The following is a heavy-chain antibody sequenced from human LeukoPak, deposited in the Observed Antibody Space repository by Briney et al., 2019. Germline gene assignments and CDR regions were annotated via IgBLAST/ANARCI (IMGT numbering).Heavy chain of an antibody. CDR3: ARDLYHYCSGGSCSRFDY. Sequence: ASVKVSCKASGYTITNNYMHWVRQAPGQGLEWMGWISAYNGNTKYAQNVQGRVTMTTDTSTSTAYMELRSLRSDDTAVYYCARDLYHYCSGGSCSRFDYWGQGTLVTVSS. J-gene: IGHJ4*02. D-gene: IGHD2-15*01. CDR1: GYTITNNY. V-gene: IGHV1-18*04. CDR2: ISAYNGNT.